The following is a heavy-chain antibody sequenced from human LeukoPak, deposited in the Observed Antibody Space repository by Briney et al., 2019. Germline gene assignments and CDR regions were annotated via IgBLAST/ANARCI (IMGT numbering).Heavy chain of an antibody. Sequence: PSETLSLTCSVSGDSISTSSYYWSWIRQPPGKGLEWIGYIFQSGTTKYNPSLKSRVTILSDVSKNQFSLNLTSVTAADTAVYYCARDSWGRFDYWGQGTLVAVSS. CDR2: IFQSGTT. CDR3: ARDSWGRFDY. V-gene: IGHV4-61*01. CDR1: GDSISTSSYY. J-gene: IGHJ4*02. D-gene: IGHD7-27*01.